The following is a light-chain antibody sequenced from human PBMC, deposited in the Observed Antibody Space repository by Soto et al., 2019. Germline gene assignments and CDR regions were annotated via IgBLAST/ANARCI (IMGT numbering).Light chain of an antibody. Sequence: QSPLSQPASVSGSPGQSIAISCTGTSSDVGGYNYVSWYQQHPDKAPKLLISEVSIRPSGVSDRFSGSKSGNTASLTISGLQTEDEADYYCSSFTSAYTVVFGRGTKVTVL. CDR3: SSFTSAYTVV. CDR1: SSDVGGYNY. J-gene: IGLJ1*01. V-gene: IGLV2-14*01. CDR2: EVS.